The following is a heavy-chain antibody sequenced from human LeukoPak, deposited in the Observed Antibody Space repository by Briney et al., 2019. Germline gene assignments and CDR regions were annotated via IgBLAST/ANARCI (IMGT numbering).Heavy chain of an antibody. J-gene: IGHJ4*02. V-gene: IGHV4-39*01. CDR3: ARTGYCSSTSCASTYDY. D-gene: IGHD2-2*01. CDR2: IYYSGST. CDR1: GGSISSSSYY. Sequence: SETLSLTCTVSGGSISSSSYYWGWIRQPPGKGLEWIGSIYYSGSTYYNPSLKSRVTISVDTSKNQFSLKLSSVTAADTAVYYCARTGYCSSTSCASTYDYWGQGTLVTVSS.